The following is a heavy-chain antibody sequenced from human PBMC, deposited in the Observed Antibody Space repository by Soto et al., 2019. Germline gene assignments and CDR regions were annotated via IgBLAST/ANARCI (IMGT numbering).Heavy chain of an antibody. D-gene: IGHD5-12*01. CDR2: IDWDDDK. CDR3: ARNRGYSGYDTVNWFDP. V-gene: IGHV2-70*01. Sequence: ESGPTLVNPTQTLTLTCTFSGFSLSTSGMCVSWIRQPPGKALEWLALIDWDDDKYYSTSLKTRLTISKDTSKNQVVLTMTNMDPVDTATYYCARNRGYSGYDTVNWFDPWGQGTLVTVSS. J-gene: IGHJ5*02. CDR1: GFSLSTSGMC.